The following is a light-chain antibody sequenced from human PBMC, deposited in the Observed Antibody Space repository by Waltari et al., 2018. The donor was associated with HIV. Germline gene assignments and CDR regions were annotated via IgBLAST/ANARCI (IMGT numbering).Light chain of an antibody. Sequence: QSALTQPPSASGSPGQSVTISCTGKASDVGAYNYVSWYQQHPGKPPKLIIYEVFKRPSGVPDRLSGSKASNTASLAVSGLQAEDEANYYCASYAGRNTLVFGGGTKLTVL. J-gene: IGLJ2*01. CDR3: ASYAGRNTLV. CDR2: EVF. CDR1: ASDVGAYNY. V-gene: IGLV2-8*01.